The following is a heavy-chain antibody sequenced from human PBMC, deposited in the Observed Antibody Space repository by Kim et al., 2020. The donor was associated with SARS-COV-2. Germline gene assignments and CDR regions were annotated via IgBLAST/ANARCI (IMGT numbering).Heavy chain of an antibody. V-gene: IGHV4-31*03. D-gene: IGHD3-10*01. CDR2: IYESGST. J-gene: IGHJ5*02. Sequence: SESLSLTCTVSGGSISSGGYYWSWIRQHQGKGLVGIGYIYESGSTYYNPSLKSRVTISVDTSKNQFSLKLSSVTAADTAVYYCARDRQSSNKRITMVRGVISGFDPWGQGTLVTVSS. CDR1: GGSISSGGYY. CDR3: ARDRQSSNKRITMVRGVISGFDP.